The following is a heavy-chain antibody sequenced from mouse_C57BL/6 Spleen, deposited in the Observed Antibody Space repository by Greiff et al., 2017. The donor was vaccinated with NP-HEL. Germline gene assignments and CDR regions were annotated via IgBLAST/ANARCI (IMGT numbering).Heavy chain of an antibody. J-gene: IGHJ1*03. V-gene: IGHV14-2*01. Sequence: VQLQQSGAELVKPGASVKLSCTASGFNIKDYYMHWVKQRTEQGLEWIGRIDPEDGETKYASKFQGKATITADTSSNTSYLQLSSQTSEDTAVYYCARSDYYSSSHWYFDVWGTGTTVTVSS. CDR3: ARSDYYSSSHWYFDV. D-gene: IGHD1-1*01. CDR2: IDPEDGET. CDR1: GFNIKDYY.